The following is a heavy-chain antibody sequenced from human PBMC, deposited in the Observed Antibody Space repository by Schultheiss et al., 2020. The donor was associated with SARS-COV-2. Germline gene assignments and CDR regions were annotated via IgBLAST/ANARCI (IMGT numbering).Heavy chain of an antibody. J-gene: IGHJ4*02. CDR2: RKQDGSEK. D-gene: IGHD6-6*01. CDR3: ARGGLVFGSSSSGDNDY. V-gene: IGHV3-7*03. Sequence: GGSLRLSCAASGFTFSSHWMSWVRQAPGKGLEWVANRKQDGSEKYYVDSVKGRFTISRDNAKNSLYLQMNSLRAEDTAVYYCARGGLVFGSSSSGDNDYWGQGTLVTVSS. CDR1: GFTFSSHW.